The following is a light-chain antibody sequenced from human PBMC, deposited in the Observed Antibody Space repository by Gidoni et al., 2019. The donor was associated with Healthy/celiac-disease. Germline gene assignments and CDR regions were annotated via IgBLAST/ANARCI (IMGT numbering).Light chain of an antibody. CDR3: SSYTSSNTVL. CDR1: SSDVGGYNY. Sequence: QSALTQPASVSGSPGPSITISCTGTSSDVGGYNYVSWYQQHPGKAPKLMIYDVRNRPSGVSNRFSGSKSGNTASLTISGLQAEDEADYYCSSYTSSNTVLFGGGTELTVL. J-gene: IGLJ2*01. CDR2: DVR. V-gene: IGLV2-14*03.